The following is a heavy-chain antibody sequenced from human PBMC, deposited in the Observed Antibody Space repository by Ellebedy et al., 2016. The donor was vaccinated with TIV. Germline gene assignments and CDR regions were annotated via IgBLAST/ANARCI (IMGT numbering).Heavy chain of an antibody. D-gene: IGHD3-22*01. CDR2: ISNTGSRT. V-gene: IGHV3-23*01. J-gene: IGHJ4*02. Sequence: GESLKISCAASGFTFSSYAMSCVRQAPGTGLEWVSTISNTGSRTYYADSVEGRFIISRDNSKKTLYLQMNSLRAEDTAVYYCAKGRGGGSDSSAPRYYFDYWGLGTLVTVSS. CDR1: GFTFSSYA. CDR3: AKGRGGGSDSSAPRYYFDY.